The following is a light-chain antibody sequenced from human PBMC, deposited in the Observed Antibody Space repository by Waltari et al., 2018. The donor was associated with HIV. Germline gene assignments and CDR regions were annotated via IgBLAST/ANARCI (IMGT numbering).Light chain of an antibody. V-gene: IGLV2-14*01. CDR2: EFG. CDR1: NSDIGVYNF. J-gene: IGLJ3*02. CDR3: SSYRNSRTWV. Sequence: QSALTQPASVSGSPGQWITISCTGTNSDIGVYNFVSVDQQHPGKAPKLIIFEFGKRPAGVSDRFSGSKAGNTASLTISGLHAEEEADYYCSSYRNSRTWVFGGGTKLTVL.